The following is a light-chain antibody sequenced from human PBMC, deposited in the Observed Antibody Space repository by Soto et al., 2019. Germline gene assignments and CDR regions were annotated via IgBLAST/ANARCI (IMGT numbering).Light chain of an antibody. Sequence: DIQMTQSPPTLSASVGDRVTITCRASHPISSCLAWYHQKPGKAPKLLIYDASNLESGVPSRFSGSGSGTEITLTISSLQPEDFGIYYCQQYENYWTFGQGTKVDIK. J-gene: IGKJ1*01. V-gene: IGKV1-5*01. CDR3: QQYENYWT. CDR1: HPISSC. CDR2: DAS.